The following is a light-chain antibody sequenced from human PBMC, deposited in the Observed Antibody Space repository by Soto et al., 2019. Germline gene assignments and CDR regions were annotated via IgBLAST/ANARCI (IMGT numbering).Light chain of an antibody. Sequence: QSALTQPPSASVSPGQSVTSSCTGTSSGVGGYNYVSWYQQHPGKAPKLMIYEVTKRPSGVPDRFSGSKSGNTASLTVSGLQAEDEADYYCSSYAGSNNFDVVFGGGTNLTVL. V-gene: IGLV2-8*01. J-gene: IGLJ2*01. CDR3: SSYAGSNNFDVV. CDR1: SSGVGGYNY. CDR2: EVT.